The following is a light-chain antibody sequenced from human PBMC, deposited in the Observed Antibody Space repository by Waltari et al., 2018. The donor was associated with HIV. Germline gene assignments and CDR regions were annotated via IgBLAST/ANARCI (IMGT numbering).Light chain of an antibody. J-gene: IGLJ2*01. Sequence: QSVLTQPPSASGAPGQWVTISCSGSSSNIGSNTVNWYQHLPGTAPKLLIYSTNHRPSGVPARFSGSKSGASAALSIPGLQSEVEADYYCSAGDDSLNGVVFGEGTKVTVL. V-gene: IGLV1-44*01. CDR3: SAGDDSLNGVV. CDR1: SSNIGSNT. CDR2: STN.